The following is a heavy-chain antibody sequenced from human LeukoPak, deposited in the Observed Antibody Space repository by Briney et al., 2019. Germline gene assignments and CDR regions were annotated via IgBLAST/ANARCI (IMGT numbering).Heavy chain of an antibody. V-gene: IGHV4-39*01. Sequence: PSETLSLTCTVSGGSTSSSSYYWGWIRQPPGKGLEWIGSIYYSGSTYYNPSLKSRVTISVDTSKNQFSLKLSSVTAADTAVYYCARPGQWRDYYYGMDVWGQGTTVTVSS. CDR3: ARPGQWRDYYYGMDV. J-gene: IGHJ6*01. CDR2: IYYSGST. CDR1: GGSTSSSSYY. D-gene: IGHD6-19*01.